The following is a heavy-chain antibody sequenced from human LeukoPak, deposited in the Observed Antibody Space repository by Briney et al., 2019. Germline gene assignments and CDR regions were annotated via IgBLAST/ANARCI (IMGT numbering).Heavy chain of an antibody. D-gene: IGHD3-10*01. J-gene: IGHJ4*02. CDR3: AKGPSRNYYGSGSFDY. CDR1: GFTLSGHW. CDR2: ISGSGGST. V-gene: IGHV3-23*01. Sequence: PGGSLRPSCAASGFTLSGHWMSWVRQAPGKGLEWVSAISGSGGSTYYADSVKGRFTISRDNSKNTLYLQMNSLRAEDTAVYYCAKGPSRNYYGSGSFDYWGQGTLVTVSS.